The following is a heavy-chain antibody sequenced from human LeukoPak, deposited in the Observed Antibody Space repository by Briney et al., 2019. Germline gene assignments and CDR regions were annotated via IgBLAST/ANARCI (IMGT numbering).Heavy chain of an antibody. Sequence: SQTLSLTCTVSGGSISSGSYYWGWIRQPPGKGLEWIGSIYHSGSTYYNPSLKSRVTISLDTSRNQFSLKLSSVTAADTAVYYCARHLDYGDHQGAFDIWGQGTMVTVSP. CDR2: IYHSGST. CDR1: GGSISSGSYY. J-gene: IGHJ3*02. CDR3: ARHLDYGDHQGAFDI. D-gene: IGHD4-17*01. V-gene: IGHV4-39*01.